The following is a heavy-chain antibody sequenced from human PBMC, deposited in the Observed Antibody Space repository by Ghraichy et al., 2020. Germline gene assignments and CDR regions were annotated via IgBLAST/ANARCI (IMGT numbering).Heavy chain of an antibody. Sequence: GETLNISCAASGFTFSSYAMSWVRQAPGKGLEWVSAISGSGGSTYYADSVKGRFTISRDNSKNTLYLQMNSLRAEDTAVYYCAKGIYSYGYYFDYWGQGTLVTVSS. D-gene: IGHD5-18*01. J-gene: IGHJ4*02. CDR2: ISGSGGST. CDR3: AKGIYSYGYYFDY. V-gene: IGHV3-23*01. CDR1: GFTFSSYA.